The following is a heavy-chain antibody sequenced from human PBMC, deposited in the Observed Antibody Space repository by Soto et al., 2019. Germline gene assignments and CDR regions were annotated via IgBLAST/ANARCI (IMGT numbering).Heavy chain of an antibody. CDR1: GFTFSGFD. D-gene: IGHD6-13*01. CDR3: AKSQEIGTHFFDS. Sequence: GGSLRLSCEASGFTFSGFDMHWFRQPTGKGLEWVSSIGTAGDTYYAVSVKGRFTISRDNAKNSLSLQMNSLRAGDMAVYFCAKSQEIGTHFFDSWGQGTQVTVSS. J-gene: IGHJ4*02. V-gene: IGHV3-13*01. CDR2: IGTAGDT.